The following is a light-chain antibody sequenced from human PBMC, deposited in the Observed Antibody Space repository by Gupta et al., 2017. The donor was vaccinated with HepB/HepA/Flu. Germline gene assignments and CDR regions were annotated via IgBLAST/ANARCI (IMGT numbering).Light chain of an antibody. J-gene: IGKJ5*01. CDR1: QYVNIY. CDR2: DTS. V-gene: IGKV3-11*01. Sequence: EIVLTQSPATLSSSPGERGTLPCKASQYVNIYLAWYQQIPGQPPRLLIYDTSNRATGTPARFSGSGSGTDFTLTIGSLEPEDFAIYYCQQRRSWPITFGQGTRLEIK. CDR3: QQRRSWPIT.